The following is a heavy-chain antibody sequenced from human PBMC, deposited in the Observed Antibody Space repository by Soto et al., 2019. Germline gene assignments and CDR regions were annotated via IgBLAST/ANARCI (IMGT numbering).Heavy chain of an antibody. J-gene: IGHJ3*02. D-gene: IGHD3-22*01. CDR3: ATVPKSYYYDSSGYWIFSAFDI. Sequence: GPSVQVSCKVSGYTLTALSMHWVRQAPGKGLEWMGGFDPEDGETIYAQKFQGRVTMTEDTSTDTAYMELSSLRSEDTAVYYCATVPKSYYYDSSGYWIFSAFDIWGQGTMVTVSS. CDR2: FDPEDGET. CDR1: GYTLTALS. V-gene: IGHV1-24*01.